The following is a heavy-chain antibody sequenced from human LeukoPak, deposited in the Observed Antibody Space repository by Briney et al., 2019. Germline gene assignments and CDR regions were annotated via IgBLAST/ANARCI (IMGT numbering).Heavy chain of an antibody. CDR1: GAPITSYY. Sequence: PSETLSLTCTVSGAPITSYYWSWIRQPPGKGLEWIGYIYYSGSTNYNPSLKSRVTMSVDTSKNQFSLKLSSVTAADTAVYYCARSGKYYDSSGYSDCWGQGTLVTVSS. CDR3: ARSGKYYDSSGYSDC. D-gene: IGHD3-22*01. CDR2: IYYSGST. J-gene: IGHJ4*02. V-gene: IGHV4-59*08.